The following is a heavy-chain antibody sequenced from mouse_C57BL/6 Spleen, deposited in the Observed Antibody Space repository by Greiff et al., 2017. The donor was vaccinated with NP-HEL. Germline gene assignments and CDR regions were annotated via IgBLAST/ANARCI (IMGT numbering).Heavy chain of an antibody. V-gene: IGHV5-17*01. CDR3: ARPLRQLRPWFAY. D-gene: IGHD3-2*02. CDR1: GFTFSDYG. CDR2: ISSGSSTI. J-gene: IGHJ3*01. Sequence: EVKLVESGGGLVKPGGSLKLSCAASGFTFSDYGMHWVRQAPEKGLEWVAYISSGSSTIYYADTVKGRFTISRDNAKNTLFLQMTSLRSEDTAMYYCARPLRQLRPWFAYWGQGTLVTVSA.